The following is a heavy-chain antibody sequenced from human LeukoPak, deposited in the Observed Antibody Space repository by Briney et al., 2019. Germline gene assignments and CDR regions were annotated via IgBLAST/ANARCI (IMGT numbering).Heavy chain of an antibody. CDR3: AKSEGTGYYFDY. CDR2: IYYSGST. Sequence: SQTLSLTCTVSGGSISSGGYYWSWIRQHPGKGLEWIGCIYYSGSTYYNPSLKSRVTISVDTSKNQFSLKLSSVTAADTAVYYCAKSEGTGYYFDYWGQGTLVTVSS. CDR1: GGSISSGGYY. J-gene: IGHJ4*02. V-gene: IGHV4-31*03. D-gene: IGHD1-1*01.